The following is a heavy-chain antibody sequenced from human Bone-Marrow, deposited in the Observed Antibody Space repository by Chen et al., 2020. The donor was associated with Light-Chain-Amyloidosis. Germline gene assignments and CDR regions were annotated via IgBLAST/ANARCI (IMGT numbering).Heavy chain of an antibody. CDR1: GYTFPNYW. D-gene: IGHD5-12*01. CDR3: ARRRDGYNFDY. V-gene: IGHV5-51*01. CDR2: ISPDDSDA. Sequence: EVQLEQSGPEVKKPGESLKISCKGSGYTFPNYWIGWVRQMPGKGLEWMGVISPDDSDARDSPSFEGQVTISADNSITTAYLQWRGLKASDTAMYYWARRRDGYNFDYWGQGTLVTVSS. J-gene: IGHJ4*02.